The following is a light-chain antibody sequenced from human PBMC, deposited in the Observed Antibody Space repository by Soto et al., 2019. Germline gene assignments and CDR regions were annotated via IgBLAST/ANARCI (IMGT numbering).Light chain of an antibody. Sequence: EIVLTQSAATLSLSPGQRATLACRASQSVSSYLAWYQQKPGQAPRLLIYDASNRATGIPDRFSGSGSGTDFTLTISRLEPEDFAVYYCQQYGSSKTFGQGTKVDIK. V-gene: IGKV3-20*01. CDR3: QQYGSSKT. CDR2: DAS. J-gene: IGKJ1*01. CDR1: QSVSSY.